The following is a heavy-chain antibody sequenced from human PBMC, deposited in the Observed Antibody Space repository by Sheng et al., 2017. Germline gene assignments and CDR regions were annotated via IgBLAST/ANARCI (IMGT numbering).Heavy chain of an antibody. V-gene: IGHV3-7*01. Sequence: EVQLVESGGGLVQPGGSLRLSCAASGFSFSSHWMSWVRQAPGKGLEWVANVNQDGSDKKYVDSVKGRFAISRDNAKNSLYLQMNSLRAEDTAVYYCVRNGGAFDYWGQGTLVTV. J-gene: IGHJ4*02. D-gene: IGHD4-17*01. CDR3: VRNGGAFDY. CDR1: GFSFSSHW. CDR2: VNQDGSDK.